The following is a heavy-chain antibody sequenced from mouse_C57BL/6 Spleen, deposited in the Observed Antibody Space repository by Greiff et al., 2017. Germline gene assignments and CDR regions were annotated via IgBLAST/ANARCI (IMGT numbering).Heavy chain of an antibody. V-gene: IGHV1-26*01. CDR2: INPNNGGT. D-gene: IGHD6-1*01. J-gene: IGHJ4*01. Sequence: EVQLQQSGPELVKPGASVKISCKASGYSFTDYYMNWVKPSHGKSLEWIGDINPNNGGTSYNQKFKGKATSTLDKSSSTAYLEPHILTSEDSAVYYCARHSVASYYYAMDYWGQGTSVTVSS. CDR1: GYSFTDYY. CDR3: ARHSVASYYYAMDY.